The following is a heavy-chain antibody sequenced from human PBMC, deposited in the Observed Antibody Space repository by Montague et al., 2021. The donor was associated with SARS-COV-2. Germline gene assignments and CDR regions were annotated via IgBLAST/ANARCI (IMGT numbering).Heavy chain of an antibody. Sequence: SETLSLTCTVSGGSISSSSYYWGWIRQPPGKGLEWIGSIYYSGSTYYNPSLKSRVTISVDTSKNQFSLKLSSVTAADTAVYCCARGHYSSSWYGIRYYFDYWGQGTRVTVSS. J-gene: IGHJ4*02. CDR2: IYYSGST. V-gene: IGHV4-39*01. D-gene: IGHD6-13*01. CDR3: ARGHYSSSWYGIRYYFDY. CDR1: GGSISSSSYY.